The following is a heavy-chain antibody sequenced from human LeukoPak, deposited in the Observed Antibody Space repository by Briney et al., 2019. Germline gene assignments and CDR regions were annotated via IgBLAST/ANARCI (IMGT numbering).Heavy chain of an antibody. J-gene: IGHJ3*02. CDR3: ARRGQGGAFDI. D-gene: IGHD3-16*01. CDR2: IYYSGST. V-gene: IGHV4-59*08. CDR1: GGSISSYY. Sequence: PSETLSLTCTGSGGSISSYYWSWLRQPPGKGLEWIGYIYYSGSTNYNPSLKSRVTISVDTSKNQFSLKLSSVTAANTAVYYCARRGQGGAFDIWGQGTMVTVSS.